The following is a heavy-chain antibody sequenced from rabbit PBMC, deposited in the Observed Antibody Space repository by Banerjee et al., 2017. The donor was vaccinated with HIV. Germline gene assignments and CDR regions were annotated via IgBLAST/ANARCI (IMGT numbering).Heavy chain of an antibody. CDR2: IYSGSSGST. J-gene: IGHJ3*01. D-gene: IGHD4-2*01. CDR1: AFSFSNKYV. CDR3: ARDDAGVVGYDWDL. Sequence: QSLEESGGDLVKPGASLTLTCTASAFSFSNKYVMCWVRHAPGKGLEWIACIYSGSSGSTYYASWAKGRFTISKISSTTVTLQMTSLTAADTATYFCARDDAGVVGYDWDLWGQGTLVTVS. V-gene: IGHV1S40*01.